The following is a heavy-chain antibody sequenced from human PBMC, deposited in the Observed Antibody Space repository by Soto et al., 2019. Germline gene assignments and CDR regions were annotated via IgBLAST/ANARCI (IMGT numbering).Heavy chain of an antibody. D-gene: IGHD2-15*01. Sequence: GGSLRLSCAASGFTFSSYSMNWVRQAPGKGLEWVSYISSSSSTIYYADSVKGRFTISRDNAKNSLYLQMNSLRAEDTAVYYCASSGYCSGGSCYPGADFQHWGQGTLVTVSS. CDR1: GFTFSSYS. CDR3: ASSGYCSGGSCYPGADFQH. J-gene: IGHJ1*01. V-gene: IGHV3-48*01. CDR2: ISSSSSTI.